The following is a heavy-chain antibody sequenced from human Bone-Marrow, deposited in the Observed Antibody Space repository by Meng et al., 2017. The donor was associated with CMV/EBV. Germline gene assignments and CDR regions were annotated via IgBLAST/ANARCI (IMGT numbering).Heavy chain of an antibody. J-gene: IGHJ6*02. CDR1: GYTLTSYG. CDR3: ARAVEMATTPYYYYGMDV. D-gene: IGHD5-24*01. V-gene: IGHV1-69*04. CDR2: IIPILGIA. Sequence: SVKVSCKASGYTLTSYGISWVRQAPGQGLEWMGRIIPILGIANYAQKFQGRVTITADKSTSTAYMELSSLRSEDTAVYYCARAVEMATTPYYYYGMDVWGQGTTVTVSS.